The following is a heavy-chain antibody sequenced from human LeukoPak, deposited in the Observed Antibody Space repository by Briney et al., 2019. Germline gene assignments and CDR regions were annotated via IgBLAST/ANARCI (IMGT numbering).Heavy chain of an antibody. J-gene: IGHJ4*02. CDR3: ARAAGYGDHLQDY. D-gene: IGHD4-17*01. V-gene: IGHV1-2*02. CDR1: GYTFTGYY. Sequence: ASVKVSCKASGYTFTGYYMHWVRQAPGQGLEWMGWINPNSGGTNYAQKFQGRVTMTRDMSTSTVYMELSSLRSEDTAVYYCARAAGYGDHLQDYWGQGTMVTVSS. CDR2: INPNSGGT.